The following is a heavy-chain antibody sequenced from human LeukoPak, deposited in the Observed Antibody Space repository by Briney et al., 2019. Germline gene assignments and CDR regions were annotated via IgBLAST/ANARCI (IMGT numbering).Heavy chain of an antibody. CDR1: GFTFSSYA. V-gene: IGHV3-23*01. CDR3: AKAYGRVLTKYCFDY. CDR2: ISGSGGGT. J-gene: IGHJ4*02. D-gene: IGHD1-26*01. Sequence: GVSLRLSCAASGFTFSSYAMSWVRQAPGKGLEWVSAISGSGGGTYYADSVKGRFTISRDNSKNTLYLQMNSLRAEDTAVYYCAKAYGRVLTKYCFDYWGQGTLVTVSS.